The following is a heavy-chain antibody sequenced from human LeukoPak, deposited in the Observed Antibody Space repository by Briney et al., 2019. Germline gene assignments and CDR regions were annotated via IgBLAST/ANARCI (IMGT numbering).Heavy chain of an antibody. CDR3: ARHFDYARSNAFDI. CDR1: GGSISSYY. D-gene: IGHD3-9*01. Sequence: SETLSLTCTVSGGSISSYYWSWIRQPPGKGLEWIGYIYYGGSTNYNPSLKSRVTISVDTSKNQFSLKLSSVTAADTAVYYCARHFDYARSNAFDIWGQGTMVTVSS. J-gene: IGHJ3*02. CDR2: IYYGGST. V-gene: IGHV4-59*08.